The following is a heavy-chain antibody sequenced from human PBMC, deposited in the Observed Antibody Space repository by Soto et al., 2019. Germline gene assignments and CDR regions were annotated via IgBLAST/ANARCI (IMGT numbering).Heavy chain of an antibody. V-gene: IGHV1-18*01. CDR3: AREGPAPYYYYGMDV. Sequence: QVQLVQSGGEVKKPGASVKVSFKTSGYSFTTYGISWVRLAPGQGLEWMGWISAYNGNTNYAQKLQGRVTMTTDTSTSTAYMELRSLRSDDTAVYYCAREGPAPYYYYGMDVWGQGSTVTLPS. CDR1: GYSFTTYG. CDR2: ISAYNGNT. J-gene: IGHJ6*02.